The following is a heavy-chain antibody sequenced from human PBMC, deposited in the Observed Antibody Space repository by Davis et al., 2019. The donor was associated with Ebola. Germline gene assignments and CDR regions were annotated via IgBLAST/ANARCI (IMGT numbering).Heavy chain of an antibody. D-gene: IGHD4-17*01. CDR1: AGSSTRYY. Sequence: SQTLSLTCAVHAGSSTRYYWSCVRQPPAKGLEWIGEVAHSGNTYYNPSLKSRVTISVDTSKNQFSLKLSSVTAADTAVYYCTRQTTGFDPWGQGTLVTDSS. V-gene: IGHV4-34*09. CDR2: VAHSGNT. CDR3: TRQTTGFDP. J-gene: IGHJ5*02.